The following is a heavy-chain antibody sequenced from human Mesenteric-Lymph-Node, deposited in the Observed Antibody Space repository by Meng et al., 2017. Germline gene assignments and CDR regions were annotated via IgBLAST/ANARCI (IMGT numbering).Heavy chain of an antibody. CDR2: INHSEIT. Sequence: PQWGARLLKPSGTLSLSCDGDSFNNNYWTWVRPPPGKGLEWIGEINHSEITHYDPSLESRVTISFGTSKNQVSLKLTSVTAADTAVYYCAKESWSSNNWGQGTLVTVSS. J-gene: IGHJ4*02. V-gene: IGHV4-34*01. CDR1: GDSFNNNY. D-gene: IGHD6-13*01. CDR3: AKESWSSNN.